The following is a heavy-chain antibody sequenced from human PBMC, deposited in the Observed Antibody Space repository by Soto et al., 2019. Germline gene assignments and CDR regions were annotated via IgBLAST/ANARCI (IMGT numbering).Heavy chain of an antibody. D-gene: IGHD1-26*01. Sequence: QVQLVQSGAEVKKPGSSVKVSCEASGGTFNTYTINWVRQAPGRGLEWMGQVIPMYDSVNYAESFQGRVTITADKSTNIAYMELSSLRSEDTALYFCASWRSYSGSYCFDYWGQGTLGIVSS. CDR1: GGTFNTYT. J-gene: IGHJ4*02. CDR2: VIPMYDSV. CDR3: ASWRSYSGSYCFDY. V-gene: IGHV1-69*06.